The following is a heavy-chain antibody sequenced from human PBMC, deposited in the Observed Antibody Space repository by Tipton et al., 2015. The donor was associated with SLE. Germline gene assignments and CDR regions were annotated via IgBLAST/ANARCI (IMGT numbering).Heavy chain of an antibody. J-gene: IGHJ4*02. CDR2: IHYTGST. CDR3: ARQGYEDY. V-gene: IGHV4-59*11. Sequence: TLSLTCTVSGDSISSHYWSWIRQSPGRGLEWIGYIHYTGSTDYNPSLRSRVTISADTSKNQFSLKLSSVTAADTAVYYCARQGYEDYWGQGTLVTVSS. D-gene: IGHD5-12*01. CDR1: GDSISSHY.